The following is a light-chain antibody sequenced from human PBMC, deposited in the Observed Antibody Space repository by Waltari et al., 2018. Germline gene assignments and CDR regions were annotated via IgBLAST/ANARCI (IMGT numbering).Light chain of an antibody. CDR1: SSDVGGYNY. J-gene: IGLJ1*01. CDR2: DVS. V-gene: IGLV2-11*01. CDR3: CSYAGRYTYV. Sequence: QSALTQPRSVSGSPGQSVTISCTGASSDVGGYNYVSWYQRPPGNAPKLMIYDVSKRPPGVPDRFSGSKSGDTASLTISGLRAEDEADYYCCSYAGRYTYVFGTGTKVTVL.